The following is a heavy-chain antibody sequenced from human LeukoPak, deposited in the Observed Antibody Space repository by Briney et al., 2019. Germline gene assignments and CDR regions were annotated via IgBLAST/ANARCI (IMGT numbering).Heavy chain of an antibody. CDR1: GGSFSGYY. CDR2: INHSGST. CDR3: ARGLVDRKQQLVSSEFDY. V-gene: IGHV4-34*01. J-gene: IGHJ4*02. Sequence: SETLSLTCAAYGGSFSGYYRSWIRQPPGKGLEWIGEINHSGSTNYNPSLKSRVTISVDTSKNQFSLKLSSVTAADTAVYYCARGLVDRKQQLVSSEFDYWGQGTLVTVSS. D-gene: IGHD6-13*01.